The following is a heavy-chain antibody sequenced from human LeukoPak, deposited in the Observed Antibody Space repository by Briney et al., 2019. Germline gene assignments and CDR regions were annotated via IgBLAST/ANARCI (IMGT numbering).Heavy chain of an antibody. D-gene: IGHD3-9*01. CDR3: ASTYDILTGYYSGAFDI. Sequence: ETLSLTCTVSGGSISSSSYYWGWIRQPPGKGLEWVSAISGSGGSTYYADSVKGRFTISRDNSKNTLYLQMNSLRAEDTAVYYCASTYDILTGYYSGAFDIWGQGTMVTVSS. CDR2: ISGSGGST. CDR1: GGSISSSSYY. J-gene: IGHJ3*02. V-gene: IGHV3-23*01.